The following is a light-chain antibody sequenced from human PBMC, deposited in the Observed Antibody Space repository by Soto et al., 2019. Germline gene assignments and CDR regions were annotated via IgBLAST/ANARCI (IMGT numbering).Light chain of an antibody. CDR1: QTISSW. J-gene: IGKJ1*01. V-gene: IGKV1-5*03. CDR3: QHYNSYSEA. CDR2: KAS. Sequence: IQVTQSPSVLSGSLGDRVTITYLASQTISSWLAWYQQKPGKAPKLLIYKASTLKSGVPSRFSGSGSGTEFTLTISSLQPEDFATYYCQHYNSYSEAFGQGTKVDI.